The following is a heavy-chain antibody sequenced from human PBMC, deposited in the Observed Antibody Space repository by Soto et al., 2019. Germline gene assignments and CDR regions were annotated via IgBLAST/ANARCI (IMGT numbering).Heavy chain of an antibody. D-gene: IGHD1-1*01. CDR3: ARGGGNWSPRELDY. J-gene: IGHJ4*02. CDR1: GGSLSSYY. CDR2: IYYSGST. Sequence: SETLSLTCTVSGGSLSSYYWSWIRQPPGKGLEWIGYIYYSGSTNYNPSLKSRVTISVDTSKNQFSLKLSSVTAADSAVYYCARGGGNWSPRELDYWGQGTLVTVS. V-gene: IGHV4-59*01.